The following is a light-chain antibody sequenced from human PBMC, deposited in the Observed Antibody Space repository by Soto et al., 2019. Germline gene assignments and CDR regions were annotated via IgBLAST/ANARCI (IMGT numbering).Light chain of an antibody. CDR2: RNN. CDR1: TSNIGSNY. V-gene: IGLV1-47*01. CDR3: ATWDDSLNGFYV. Sequence: QSVLTQPASVSGSAGQSITISCSGSTSNIGSNYVYWYQQLPGTAPKLLIYRNNQRPSGVPDRFSGSKSGTSASLAISGLRSDDEADYFCATWDDSLNGFYVFGTGTNVTVL. J-gene: IGLJ1*01.